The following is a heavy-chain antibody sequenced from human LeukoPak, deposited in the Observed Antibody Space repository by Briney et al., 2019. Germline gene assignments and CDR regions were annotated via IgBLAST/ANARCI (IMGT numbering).Heavy chain of an antibody. CDR2: INHSGST. D-gene: IGHD6-13*01. CDR3: ARQQGEQQLVGNAFDI. CDR1: GGSFSGYY. J-gene: IGHJ3*02. Sequence: SETLSLTCAVYGGSFSGYYWSWIRQPPGKGLEWIGEINHSGSTNYNPSLKSRVTISVDTSKNQFSLKLSSVTAADTAVYYCARQQGEQQLVGNAFDIWGQGTMVTVSS. V-gene: IGHV4-34*01.